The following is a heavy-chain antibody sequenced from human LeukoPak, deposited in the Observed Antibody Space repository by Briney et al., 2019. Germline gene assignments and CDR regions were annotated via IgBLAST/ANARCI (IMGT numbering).Heavy chain of an antibody. Sequence: GGSLRLSCAASGFTFSSYSMNWVRQPPGKGLEWVSSISSSSSYIYYADSVKGRFTISRDNAKNSLYLQMNSPRAEDTAVYYCARGATGTTALVDYWGQGTLVTVSS. CDR2: ISSSSSYI. D-gene: IGHD1-1*01. J-gene: IGHJ4*02. CDR1: GFTFSSYS. CDR3: ARGATGTTALVDY. V-gene: IGHV3-21*01.